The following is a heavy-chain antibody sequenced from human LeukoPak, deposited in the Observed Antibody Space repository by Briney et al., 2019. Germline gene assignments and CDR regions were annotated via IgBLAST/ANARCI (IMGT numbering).Heavy chain of an antibody. V-gene: IGHV4-59*01. CDR1: GGSISSYY. CDR2: IYYSGST. Sequence: SETLSLTCTVSGGSISSYYWSWIRQPPGKGLEWIGYIYYSGSTNYNPSLKSRVTISVDTSKNQFSLKLSSVTAADTAVYYCARRTSWGRDFDYWGQGTLVTVSS. CDR3: ARRTSWGRDFDY. D-gene: IGHD7-27*01. J-gene: IGHJ4*02.